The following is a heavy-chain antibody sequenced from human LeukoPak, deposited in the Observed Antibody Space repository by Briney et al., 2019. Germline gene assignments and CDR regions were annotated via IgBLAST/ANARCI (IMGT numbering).Heavy chain of an antibody. Sequence: GESLKISCKGSGYSFTSYWIGWVRPMPGKGLEWMGIIYPGDSDTRYSPSFQGQVTISADKSISTAYLQWSSLKASDTAMYYCARRFGSGDYVGNYFDYWGQGTLVTVSS. J-gene: IGHJ4*02. CDR2: IYPGDSDT. CDR1: GYSFTSYW. D-gene: IGHD4-17*01. V-gene: IGHV5-51*01. CDR3: ARRFGSGDYVGNYFDY.